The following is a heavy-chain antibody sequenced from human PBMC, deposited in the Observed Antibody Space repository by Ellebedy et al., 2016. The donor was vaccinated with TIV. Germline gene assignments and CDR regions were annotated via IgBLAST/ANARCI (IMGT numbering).Heavy chain of an antibody. CDR3: ARVDWLVDS. V-gene: IGHV3-7*01. J-gene: IGHJ5*01. CDR2: INQDGSDS. Sequence: GGSLRLXXGASGFRFRTYKMTWVRQAPGRGLEWVANINQDGSDSFYVDSVKGRFTISRDNAKNSMYLQLNSLRVEDTAVYYCARVDWLVDSWGQGTLVTVSS. CDR1: GFRFRTYK. D-gene: IGHD3-9*01.